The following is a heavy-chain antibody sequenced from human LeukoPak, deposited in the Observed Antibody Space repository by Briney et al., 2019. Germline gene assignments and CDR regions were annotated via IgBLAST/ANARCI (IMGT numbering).Heavy chain of an antibody. CDR2: INHSGST. Sequence: SETLSLTCAVYGGSFSGYYWSWIRQPPGKGLEWIGEINHSGSTNYNPSLKSQVTISVDTSKNQFSLKLSSVTAADTAVYYCAREPLEGHFDYWGQGTLVTVSS. CDR3: AREPLEGHFDY. D-gene: IGHD1-14*01. J-gene: IGHJ4*02. V-gene: IGHV4-34*01. CDR1: GGSFSGYY.